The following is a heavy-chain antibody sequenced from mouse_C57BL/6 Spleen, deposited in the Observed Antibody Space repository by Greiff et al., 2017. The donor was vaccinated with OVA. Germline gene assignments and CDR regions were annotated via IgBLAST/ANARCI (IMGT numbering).Heavy chain of an antibody. V-gene: IGHV1-55*01. J-gene: IGHJ2*01. CDR1: GYTFTSYW. CDR2: IYPGSGST. CDR3: ARPYYSNYLYFDY. Sequence: VQLQQPGAELVKPGASVKMSCKASGYTFTSYWITWVKQRPGQGLEWIGDIYPGSGSTNYNEKFKSKATLTVDTTSSTAYMQLSSLTSEDSAVYYCARPYYSNYLYFDYWGQGTTLTVSS. D-gene: IGHD2-5*01.